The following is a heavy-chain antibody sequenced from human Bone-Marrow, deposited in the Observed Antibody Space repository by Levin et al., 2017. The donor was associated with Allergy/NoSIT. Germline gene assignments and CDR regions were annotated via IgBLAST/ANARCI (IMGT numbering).Heavy chain of an antibody. CDR1: GLTFSTYA. J-gene: IGHJ4*02. CDR3: AKSVVRSSGYSFAYYFDS. CDR2: ITGSGSHT. V-gene: IGHV3-23*01. D-gene: IGHD3-22*01. Sequence: GESLKISCAASGLTFSTYALTWVRQAPGKGLEWVSTITGSGSHTYYAESVKGRFTITRDNSKNTLSLQMNSLRADDTALYFCAKSVVRSSGYSFAYYFDSWGQGTLVTVSS.